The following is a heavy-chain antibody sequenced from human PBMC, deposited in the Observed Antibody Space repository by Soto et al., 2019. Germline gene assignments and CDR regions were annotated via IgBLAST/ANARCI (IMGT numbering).Heavy chain of an antibody. V-gene: IGHV1-2*04. J-gene: IGHJ4*02. CDR3: ARTPNDYGDYAYDY. CDR2: INPNSGGT. D-gene: IGHD4-17*01. CDR1: GYTFTGYY. Sequence: QVQLVQSGAEVQKPGASVKVSCKASGYTFTGYYMHWVRQAPGQGREWMGWINPNSGGTNYAQKFQGWVTMTRDTSISTAYMELSRLRSDDTAVYYCARTPNDYGDYAYDYWGQGTLVTVSS.